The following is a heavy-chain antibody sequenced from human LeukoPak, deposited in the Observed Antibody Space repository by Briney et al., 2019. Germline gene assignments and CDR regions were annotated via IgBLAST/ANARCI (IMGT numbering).Heavy chain of an antibody. V-gene: IGHV3-23*01. CDR1: GFTFSSYA. D-gene: IGHD4-17*01. Sequence: PGGSLRLSCAASGFTFSSYAMSWVRQAPGKGLEWVSAISGSGGSTYYADSVKGRFTISRDNSKNTLYLQMNSLRAEGTAVYYCAKALGGATVTRGYYFDYWGQGTLVTVSS. CDR3: AKALGGATVTRGYYFDY. CDR2: ISGSGGST. J-gene: IGHJ4*02.